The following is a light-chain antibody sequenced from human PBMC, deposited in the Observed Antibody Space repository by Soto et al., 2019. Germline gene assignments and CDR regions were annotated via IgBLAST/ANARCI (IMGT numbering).Light chain of an antibody. CDR2: GNS. J-gene: IGLJ1*01. CDR1: SSNIGAGYD. V-gene: IGLV1-40*01. Sequence: QAVVTQPPSVSGAPGQRVTISCAGSSSNIGAGYDVHWYQQLPGTAPKLLIYGNSNRPSGVPDLFSGSKSGSSASLAITGLQSEDEADYYCQSHDSSLSGYVFGTGTKLTVL. CDR3: QSHDSSLSGYV.